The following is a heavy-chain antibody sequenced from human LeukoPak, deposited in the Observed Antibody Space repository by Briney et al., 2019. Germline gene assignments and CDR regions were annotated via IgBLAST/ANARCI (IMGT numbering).Heavy chain of an antibody. J-gene: IGHJ4*02. V-gene: IGHV3-74*01. Sequence: GGSLRLSCTASGFTFSTYWVYWVRQAPGKGLVWVSRITGDGSNTAYADCVKGRFTISRDNAENTVYLQMNSLRAEDTAVYYCARGYSGSGRPIWGQGTLVTVSS. CDR3: ARGYSGSGRPI. D-gene: IGHD3-10*01. CDR1: GFTFSTYW. CDR2: ITGDGSNT.